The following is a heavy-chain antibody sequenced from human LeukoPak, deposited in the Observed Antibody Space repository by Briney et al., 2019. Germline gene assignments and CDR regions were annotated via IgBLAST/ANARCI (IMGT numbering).Heavy chain of an antibody. CDR2: IYYSGST. V-gene: IGHV4-59*01. Sequence: DPSETLSLTCTVSGGSLSSYYWSWLRQPPGKGLEYIGYIYYSGSTNYNPSLKSRVTISVDTSKNQFSLKLTSVTAADTAVYYCARGGDNWFDPWGQVTLVTVSS. CDR1: GGSLSSYY. CDR3: ARGGDNWFDP. D-gene: IGHD1-26*01. J-gene: IGHJ5*02.